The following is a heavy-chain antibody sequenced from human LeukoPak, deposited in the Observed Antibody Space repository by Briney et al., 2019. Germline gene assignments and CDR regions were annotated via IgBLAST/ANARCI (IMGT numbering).Heavy chain of an antibody. CDR1: GGSISSYY. D-gene: IGHD2-21*02. Sequence: SETLSLTCTVSGGSISSYYWSWIRQPPGKGLEWIGYIYYSGSTNYNPSLKSRVTISVDTSKNQFSLKLRFVTAADTAVYYCARDKKVVTARGGYYYYGMDVWGQGTTVTVSS. V-gene: IGHV4-59*01. CDR3: ARDKKVVTARGGYYYYGMDV. J-gene: IGHJ6*02. CDR2: IYYSGST.